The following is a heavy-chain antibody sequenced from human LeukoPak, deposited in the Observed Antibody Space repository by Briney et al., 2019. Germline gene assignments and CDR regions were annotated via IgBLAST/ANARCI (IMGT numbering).Heavy chain of an antibody. V-gene: IGHV3-43*01. J-gene: IGHJ4*02. D-gene: IGHD6-19*01. CDR3: VKDLVAASENVRGWYPMDY. CDR1: GFTFAEYT. CDR2: ISWNGARI. Sequence: GGSLRLSCAASGFTFAEYTMHWVRQAPGKGLEWVSLISWNGARIHYGDSVKGRFTISRDNSKNSLYLQMNSLRTQDTALYYCVKDLVAASENVRGWYPMDYWGQGTLVTVSS.